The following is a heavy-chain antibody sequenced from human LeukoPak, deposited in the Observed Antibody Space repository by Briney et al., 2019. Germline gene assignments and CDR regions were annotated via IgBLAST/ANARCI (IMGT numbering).Heavy chain of an antibody. V-gene: IGHV3-21*01. CDR1: GFTFSSYG. CDR3: AKDIRGYSYGYVDY. Sequence: GGSLRLSCAPSGFTFSSYGMNWVRQAPGKGLEWVSSISSSSAYMFYADSVKGRFTISRDNAQNSLYLQMDSLRAEDTAVYYCAKDIRGYSYGYVDYWGQGTLVTVSS. D-gene: IGHD5-18*01. CDR2: ISSSSAYM. J-gene: IGHJ4*02.